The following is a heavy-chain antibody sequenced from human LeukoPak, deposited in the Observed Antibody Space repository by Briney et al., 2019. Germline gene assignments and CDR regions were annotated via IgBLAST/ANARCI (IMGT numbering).Heavy chain of an antibody. CDR2: IRYDGGNK. CDR3: AKEGTASKPSDLDY. D-gene: IGHD1/OR15-1a*01. J-gene: IGHJ4*02. Sequence: GGSLRLSCAASGFIFSDYGMHWVRQAPGKGLEWVTFIRYDGGNKYYADSVKGRFTISRDNSKNIVYLQMNSLSSEETAVYYCAKEGTASKPSDLDYWGQGTLVTVSS. CDR1: GFIFSDYG. V-gene: IGHV3-30*02.